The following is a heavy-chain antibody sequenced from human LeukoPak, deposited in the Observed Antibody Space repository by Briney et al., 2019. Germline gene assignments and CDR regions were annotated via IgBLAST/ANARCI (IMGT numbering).Heavy chain of an antibody. V-gene: IGHV4-4*07. D-gene: IGHD3-10*01. J-gene: IGHJ4*02. CDR1: GGSISSYY. CDR2: IYTSGST. CDR3: ARDYGSGDNDYFDY. Sequence: SETLSLTCTVSGGSISSYYWSWIRQPAGKGLEWIGRIYTSGSTNYNPSLKSRVTMSVDTSKNQFSLKLSSVTAADTAVYYCARDYGSGDNDYFDYWGQGTLVTVSS.